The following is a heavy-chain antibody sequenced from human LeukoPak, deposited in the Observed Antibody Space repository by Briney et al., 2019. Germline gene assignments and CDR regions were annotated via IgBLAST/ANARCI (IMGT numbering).Heavy chain of an antibody. CDR3: ARTYSGRSYYFDC. CDR2: IYDSGST. V-gene: IGHV4-59*01. J-gene: IGHJ4*02. Sequence: PSETLSLTCTISGGSIRPYYWSWIRQPPGKGLEHIGNIYDSGSTYYNPSLKSRVTISVDTSKNQFSLKLSSVTAADTAVYYCARTYSGRSYYFDCWGQGTLVTVSS. CDR1: GGSIRPYY. D-gene: IGHD1-26*01.